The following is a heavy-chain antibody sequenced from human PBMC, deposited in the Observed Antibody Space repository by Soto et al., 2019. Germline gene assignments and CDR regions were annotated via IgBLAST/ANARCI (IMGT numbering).Heavy chain of an antibody. J-gene: IGHJ6*02. CDR2: MFYSGLT. D-gene: IGHD2-15*01. CDR3: APLTVSLSGPYGIHV. V-gene: IGHV4-39*01. Sequence: PSETLSLTCSVSGYSVSSSDYYWAWIRQPPGKGLEWFGSMFYSGLTYYNASLKSRVTLSVDTSKHQFSVRLNSVTAADTAVYYCAPLTVSLSGPYGIHVWGQGTTVTVSS. CDR1: GYSVSSSDYY.